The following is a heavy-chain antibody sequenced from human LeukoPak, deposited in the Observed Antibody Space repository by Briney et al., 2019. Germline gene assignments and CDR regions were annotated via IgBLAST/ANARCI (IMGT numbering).Heavy chain of an antibody. V-gene: IGHV1-69*04. D-gene: IGHD3-10*01. CDR3: ARAYGSGSLYDAFDI. CDR1: GGTFSSYA. Sequence: ASVKVSCKASGGTFSSYAISWVRQAPGQGLEWMGRIIPILGIANYAQKFQGRVMITADKSTSTAYMELSSLRSEDTAVYYCARAYGSGSLYDAFDIWGQGTMVTVSS. CDR2: IIPILGIA. J-gene: IGHJ3*02.